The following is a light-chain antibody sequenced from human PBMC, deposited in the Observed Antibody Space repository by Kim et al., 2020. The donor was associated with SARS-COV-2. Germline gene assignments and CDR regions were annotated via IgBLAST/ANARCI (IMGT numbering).Light chain of an antibody. CDR2: EGR. J-gene: IGLJ2*01. CDR3: CSYAGSSTFA. Sequence: QSVLTQPASVSGSPGQSITISCTGTSSDVGSYNLVSWYQQHPGKAPKLMIYEGRKRPSGVSNRFSGSKSGNTASLTISGLQAEDEADYYCCSYAGSSTFAFGGGTKVTVL. V-gene: IGLV2-23*03. CDR1: SSDVGSYNL.